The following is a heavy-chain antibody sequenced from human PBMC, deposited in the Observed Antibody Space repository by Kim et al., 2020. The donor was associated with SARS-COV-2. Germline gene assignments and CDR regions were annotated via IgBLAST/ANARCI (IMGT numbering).Heavy chain of an antibody. D-gene: IGHD3-10*01. Sequence: SETLSLTCAVYGGSFSGYYWSWIRQPPGKGLEWIGEINHSGSTNYNPSLKSRVTISVDTSKNQFSLKLSSVTAADTAVYYCARGRWFGDGSPDWGQGTLVTVSS. CDR2: INHSGST. CDR3: ARGRWFGDGSPD. J-gene: IGHJ4*02. V-gene: IGHV4-34*01. CDR1: GGSFSGYY.